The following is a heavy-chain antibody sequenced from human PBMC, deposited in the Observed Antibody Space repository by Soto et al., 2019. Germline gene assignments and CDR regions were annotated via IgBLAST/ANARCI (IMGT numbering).Heavy chain of an antibody. D-gene: IGHD1-20*01. CDR1: GVSISSSSYY. Sequence: PSETLSLTCTVSGVSISSSSYYWGWIRQPPGKGLEWIGSIYYSGSTYYNPSLKSRVTISVDTSKNQFSLKLSSVTAADTAVYYCVRLLTGRTFDYWGQGTLVTVSS. V-gene: IGHV4-39*01. CDR2: IYYSGST. CDR3: VRLLTGRTFDY. J-gene: IGHJ4*02.